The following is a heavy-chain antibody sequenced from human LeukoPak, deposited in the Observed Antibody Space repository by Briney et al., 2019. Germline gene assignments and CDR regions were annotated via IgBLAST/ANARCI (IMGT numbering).Heavy chain of an antibody. Sequence: PGRSLSLSCAASGFTFSSYGMHWVRQAPGKGLEWVAVIWYDGSNKYYADSVKGRFTISRDNSKNTLYLQMNSLRAEDTAVYYCARERSGYCSGGSCYSTHYNWFDPWGQGTLVTVSS. CDR2: IWYDGSNK. V-gene: IGHV3-33*01. J-gene: IGHJ5*02. CDR1: GFTFSSYG. CDR3: ARERSGYCSGGSCYSTHYNWFDP. D-gene: IGHD2-15*01.